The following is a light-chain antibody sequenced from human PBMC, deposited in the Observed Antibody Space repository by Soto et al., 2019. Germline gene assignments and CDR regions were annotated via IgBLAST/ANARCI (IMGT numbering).Light chain of an antibody. CDR3: QQYESLPLT. CDR1: QDINKN. J-gene: IGKJ5*01. V-gene: IGKV1-33*01. Sequence: MHVSQSRSALCSCVGSKVNITCQASQDINKNLIWYQQKKGKAPKLMIYDASDLETGVPSRFSGSDYGTGFNFTISSLQTEDLATYYCQQYESLPLTFGQGTRLEIK. CDR2: DAS.